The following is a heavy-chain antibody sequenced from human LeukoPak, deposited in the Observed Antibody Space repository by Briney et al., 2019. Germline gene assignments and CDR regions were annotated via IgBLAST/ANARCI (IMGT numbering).Heavy chain of an antibody. V-gene: IGHV4-38-2*02. CDR2: IYYSGST. CDR3: ARPRRGSGYYPNDAFDI. CDR1: GYSITNGYY. J-gene: IGHJ3*02. Sequence: PSETLSLTCTVSGYSITNGYYWAWIRQPPGKGLEWIGYIYYSGSTNYNPSLKSRVTISVDTSKNQFSLKLSSVTAADTAVYYCARPRRGSGYYPNDAFDIWGQGTMVTVSS. D-gene: IGHD3-22*01.